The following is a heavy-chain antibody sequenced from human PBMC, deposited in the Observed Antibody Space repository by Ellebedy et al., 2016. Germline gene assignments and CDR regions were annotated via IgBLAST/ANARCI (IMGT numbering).Heavy chain of an antibody. D-gene: IGHD5-12*01. J-gene: IGHJ4*02. Sequence: SETLSLTXTVSGASINSYYWSWIRQSTGTGLEWIGRLYTSGSATYNPSLKSRVFISVDTSKNQFSLKLSSVTAADTAVHYCARHFQAGRGLRLDYWGQGTLVTVSS. CDR2: LYTSGSA. CDR3: ARHFQAGRGLRLDY. CDR1: GASINSYY. V-gene: IGHV4-4*07.